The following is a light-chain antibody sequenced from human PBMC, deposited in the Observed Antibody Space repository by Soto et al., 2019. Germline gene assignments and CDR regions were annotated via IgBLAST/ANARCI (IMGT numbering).Light chain of an antibody. J-gene: IGKJ3*01. CDR3: QQSYTTPFT. Sequence: IQMTQSPYSLSACVANRVTITCRASQGISRYLAWYQQKPGEAPNLLINDASSLERGVPSRFSGSGSGTEFTLTINSLQPDDFATFYCQQSYTTPFTSGPRTKVDNK. V-gene: IGKV1-5*01. CDR2: DAS. CDR1: QGISRY.